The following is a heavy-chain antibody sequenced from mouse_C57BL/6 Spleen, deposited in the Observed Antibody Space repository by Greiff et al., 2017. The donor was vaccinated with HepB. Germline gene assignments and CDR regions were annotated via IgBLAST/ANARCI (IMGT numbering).Heavy chain of an antibody. J-gene: IGHJ4*01. D-gene: IGHD2-2*01. CDR1: GYTFTSYW. V-gene: IGHV1-5*01. CDR2: IYPGNSDT. CDR3: TRQATTMVTAPYAMDY. Sequence: VQLQQSGTVLARPGASVKMSCKTSGYTFTSYWMHWVKQRPGQGLEWIGAIYPGNSDTSYYQKFKGKAKLTAVTSASTAYMELSSLTNEDSAVYYCTRQATTMVTAPYAMDYWGQGTSVTVSS.